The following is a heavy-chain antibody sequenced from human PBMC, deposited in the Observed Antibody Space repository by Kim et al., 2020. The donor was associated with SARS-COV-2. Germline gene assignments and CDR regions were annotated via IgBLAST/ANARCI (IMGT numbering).Heavy chain of an antibody. V-gene: IGHV3-30*04. CDR2: ISYDGSNK. D-gene: IGHD3-10*01. Sequence: GGSLRLSCAASGFTFSSYAMHWVRQAPGKGLEWVAVISYDGSNKYYADSVKGRFTISRDNSKNTLYLQMNSLRAEDTAVYYCARAGPYGSGSQPIYYYYYGMDVWGQGTTVTVSS. J-gene: IGHJ6*02. CDR3: ARAGPYGSGSQPIYYYYYGMDV. CDR1: GFTFSSYA.